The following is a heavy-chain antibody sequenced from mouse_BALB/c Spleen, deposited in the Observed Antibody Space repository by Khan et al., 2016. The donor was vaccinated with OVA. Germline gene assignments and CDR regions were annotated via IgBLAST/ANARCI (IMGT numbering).Heavy chain of an antibody. V-gene: IGHV5-4*02. D-gene: IGHD4-1*01. Sequence: EVQVVESGGGLVKPGGSLKLSCAASGFTFSDYYMSWVRQTPEKRLEWVATISDGGGYTYYPDSVKGRFTISGDNAKHNLSLPMSSLKSEDTDRYDCARGENWSFDYWGQGTTLTVSS. J-gene: IGHJ2*01. CDR1: GFTFSDYY. CDR2: ISDGGGYT. CDR3: ARGENWSFDY.